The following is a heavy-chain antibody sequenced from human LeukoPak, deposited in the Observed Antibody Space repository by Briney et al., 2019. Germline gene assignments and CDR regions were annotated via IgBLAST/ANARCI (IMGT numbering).Heavy chain of an antibody. Sequence: PSETLSLTCAVYGGSFSGHYWSWIRQPPGKGLEWIGEINPTGSTSCNPSLKSRITISSDTSKNHFSLKLTSVTAADTAVYYCARGRQRYWYFDLWGRGTLVTVSS. J-gene: IGHJ2*01. CDR2: INPTGST. D-gene: IGHD6-25*01. CDR1: GGSFSGHY. CDR3: ARGRQRYWYFDL. V-gene: IGHV4-34*01.